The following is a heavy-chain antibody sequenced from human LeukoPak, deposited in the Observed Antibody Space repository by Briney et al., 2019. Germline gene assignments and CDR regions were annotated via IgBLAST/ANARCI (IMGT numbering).Heavy chain of an antibody. CDR1: GFTFSSYG. CDR3: ARDANWGFDAFDI. V-gene: IGHV3-33*01. D-gene: IGHD7-27*01. CDR2: IWYDGSNK. Sequence: GGSLRLSCAASGFTFSSYGMHWVRQAPGKGLEWVAVIWYDGSNKYYADSVKGRFTISRDNSKNTLYLQTNSLRAEDTAVYYCARDANWGFDAFDIWGQGTMVTVFS. J-gene: IGHJ3*02.